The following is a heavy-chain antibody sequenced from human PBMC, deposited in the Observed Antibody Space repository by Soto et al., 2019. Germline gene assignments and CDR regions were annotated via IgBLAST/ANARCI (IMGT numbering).Heavy chain of an antibody. CDR2: INAPGTTT. J-gene: IGHJ4*02. V-gene: IGHV3-23*01. Sequence: DVQLLESWGGLVQPGESLRLSCAASGFTFNSYAMTWVRQAPGTGLEWVSTINAPGTTTWYADSAKGRFAISSDNSRTTLYLQMNSLRAEDTALYDCAKVLSRDYINVFWGPGTMVTVAS. CDR1: GFTFNSYA. D-gene: IGHD4-4*01. CDR3: AKVLSRDYINVF.